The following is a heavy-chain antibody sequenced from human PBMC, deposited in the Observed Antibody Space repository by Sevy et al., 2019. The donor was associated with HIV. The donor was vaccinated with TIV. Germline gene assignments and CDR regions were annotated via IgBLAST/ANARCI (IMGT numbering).Heavy chain of an antibody. Sequence: SETLSLTCTVSGGSITSLYWNWIRQPPGNGLEWIANIYYNGHINYNPSLKSRVTLSLVTSKNQFSLRLSSVTAADTAMYYCAGENAWGRGYSWGQGTLVTVSS. CDR2: IYYNGHI. CDR1: GGSITSLY. V-gene: IGHV4-59*08. J-gene: IGHJ4*02. CDR3: AGENAWGRGYS. D-gene: IGHD1-26*01.